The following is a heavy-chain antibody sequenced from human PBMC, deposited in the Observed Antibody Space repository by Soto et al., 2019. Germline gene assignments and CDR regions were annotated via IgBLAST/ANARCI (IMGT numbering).Heavy chain of an antibody. CDR3: ARVDDIVAGQGYWYFDL. J-gene: IGHJ2*01. CDR1: GGSISSGGYY. CDR2: IYYSGST. V-gene: IGHV4-31*02. Sequence: QVQLQESGPGLVKPSQTLSLTCTVAGGSISSGGYYWSWIRQHPGKGLEWRGYIYYSGSTYYNPSLKSRGTISVDTSQNQYSLKLSSVTAADTAVYYCARVDDIVAGQGYWYFDLWGRGTLVTVSS. D-gene: IGHD2-15*01.